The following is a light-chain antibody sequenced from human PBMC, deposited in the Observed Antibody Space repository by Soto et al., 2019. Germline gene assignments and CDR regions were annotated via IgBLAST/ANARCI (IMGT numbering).Light chain of an antibody. CDR2: WAS. Sequence: DIVMTQSPDSLAVSLGERATINCKSSQSVLYSSNNKNYLAWYQQKPGQPPKLLIYWASTREFGVPDRFSGSGSGTDFTLTISSPQAEDVAVYYCHQYYSTPYTFGQGTKLEIK. CDR3: HQYYSTPYT. J-gene: IGKJ2*01. CDR1: QSVLYSSNNKNY. V-gene: IGKV4-1*01.